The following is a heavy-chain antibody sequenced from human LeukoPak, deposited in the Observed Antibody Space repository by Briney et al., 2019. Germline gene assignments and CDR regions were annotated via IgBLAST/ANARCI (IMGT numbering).Heavy chain of an antibody. CDR3: ARGYGTKPYYFDF. Sequence: SVKVSCKASGGTFSSYAISWVRQAPGQGLGWKGRIIPIFGTANYAQKFQGRVTITTDESTSTAYMELSSLRSEDTAVYYCARGYGTKPYYFDFWGQGALVTVSS. D-gene: IGHD1-7*01. J-gene: IGHJ4*02. CDR2: IIPIFGTA. CDR1: GGTFSSYA. V-gene: IGHV1-69*05.